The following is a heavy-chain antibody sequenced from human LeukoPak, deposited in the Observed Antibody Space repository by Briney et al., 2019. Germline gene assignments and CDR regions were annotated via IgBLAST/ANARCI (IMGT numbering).Heavy chain of an antibody. J-gene: IGHJ4*02. Sequence: GGSLRLSCAASGFSFSDFYLTWIRQAPGKGVEWISYISNSGTTIYYADGVKGRFTVSRDNANNSLYLQMNSLRAEDTAIYYCARGGTWLQSGGLSYWGEGTLVTVSS. CDR2: ISNSGTTI. D-gene: IGHD5-24*01. CDR1: GFSFSDFY. V-gene: IGHV3-11*01. CDR3: ARGGTWLQSGGLSY.